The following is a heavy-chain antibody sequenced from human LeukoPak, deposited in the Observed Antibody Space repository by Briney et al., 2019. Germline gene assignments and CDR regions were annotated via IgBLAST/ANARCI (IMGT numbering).Heavy chain of an antibody. CDR1: RFTFSNYG. D-gene: IGHD2/OR15-2a*01. J-gene: IGHJ4*02. Sequence: GGALRLSCVASRFTFSNYGMQVFRQVPGKGLDWVAFIRTDGTDERYADSVRGRFTISRDNSKNTLYLQMNTLTPEDTALYHCARCTTADVPSGNWGQGTLVTVSS. CDR2: IRTDGTDE. V-gene: IGHV3-30*02. CDR3: ARCTTADVPSGN.